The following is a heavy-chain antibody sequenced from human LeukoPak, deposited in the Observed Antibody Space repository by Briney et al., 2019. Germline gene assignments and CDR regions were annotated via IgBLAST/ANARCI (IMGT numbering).Heavy chain of an antibody. D-gene: IGHD3-10*01. CDR3: AKVIRGGYGMDV. Sequence: GGSLRLSCAASGFTFSSFGMNWVRQAPGKGLEWVSYISDSSTLTYYADSVKDRFTISRDNAKNSLSLQLNGLRDEDTAVYFCAKVIRGGYGMDVWGQGTTVTVSS. V-gene: IGHV3-48*02. CDR1: GFTFSSFG. J-gene: IGHJ6*02. CDR2: ISDSSTLT.